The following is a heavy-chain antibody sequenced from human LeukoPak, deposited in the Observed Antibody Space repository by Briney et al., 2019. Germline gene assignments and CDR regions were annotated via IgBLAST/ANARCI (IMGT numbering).Heavy chain of an antibody. J-gene: IGHJ4*02. CDR2: IYHSGST. CDR3: ARGCDSSGYYYDY. V-gene: IGHV4-30-2*01. CDR1: GGSISSGGYS. D-gene: IGHD3-22*01. Sequence: SQTLSLTCAVSGGSISSGGYSWSWIRQPPGKGLEWIGYIYHSGSTYYNPSLKSRVTISVDRSKNQFSLKLSSVTAADTAVYYCARGCDSSGYYYDYWGQGTLVTVSS.